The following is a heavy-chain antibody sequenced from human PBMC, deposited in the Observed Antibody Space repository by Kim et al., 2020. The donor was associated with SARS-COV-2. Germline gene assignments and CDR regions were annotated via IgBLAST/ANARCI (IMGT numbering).Heavy chain of an antibody. CDR1: GYTFTSYY. Sequence: ASVKVSCKASGYTFTSYYMHWVRQAPGQGLEWMGIINPSGGSTSYAQKFQGRVTMTRDTSTSTVYMELSSLRSEDTAVYYCAKFGRAGAGDYWGQGTLVTVSS. J-gene: IGHJ4*02. CDR2: INPSGGST. V-gene: IGHV1-46*01. CDR3: AKFGRAGAGDY. D-gene: IGHD1-26*01.